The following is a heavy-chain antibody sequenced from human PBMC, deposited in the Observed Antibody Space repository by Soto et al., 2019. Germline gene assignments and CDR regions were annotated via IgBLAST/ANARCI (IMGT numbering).Heavy chain of an antibody. CDR3: ARDRIAVAGTPPTLWDC. CDR2: ISYDGSNK. D-gene: IGHD6-19*01. Sequence: QVQLVESGGGVVQPGRSLRLSCAASGFTFSSYAMHWVRQAPGKGLEWVAVISYDGSNKYYADSVKGRFTISRDNSKNTLYLQMNSLRAEDTAVYYCARDRIAVAGTPPTLWDCWGQGTLVTVSS. J-gene: IGHJ4*02. CDR1: GFTFSSYA. V-gene: IGHV3-30-3*01.